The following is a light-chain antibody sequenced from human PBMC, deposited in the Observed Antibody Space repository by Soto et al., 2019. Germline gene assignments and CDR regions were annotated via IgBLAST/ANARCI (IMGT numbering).Light chain of an antibody. CDR3: QQYNNWPTT. Sequence: EIVMTQSPATLSVSPGERATLSCRASQSVSSNLAWYQQKPGQAPRLLIYGASTRATGIPARFSGSGSGTEFTLTISSLQSEDFAAYYCQQYNNWPTTFGQGTKV. J-gene: IGKJ1*01. V-gene: IGKV3-15*01. CDR1: QSVSSN. CDR2: GAS.